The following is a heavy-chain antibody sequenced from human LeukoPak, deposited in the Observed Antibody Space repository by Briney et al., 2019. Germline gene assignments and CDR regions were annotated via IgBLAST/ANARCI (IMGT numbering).Heavy chain of an antibody. J-gene: IGHJ6*02. CDR3: ARDRPAGGYCTSASCYSSRGMDV. D-gene: IGHD2-2*02. CDR2: IIPIFGTA. Sequence: SVKVSCKASGGTFSSYAISWVRQAPGQGLEWMGGIIPIFGTANYAQKFQGGVTITADESTSTAYMELSSLRSEDTAVYYCARDRPAGGYCTSASCYSSRGMDVWGQGTTVTVSS. V-gene: IGHV1-69*01. CDR1: GGTFSSYA.